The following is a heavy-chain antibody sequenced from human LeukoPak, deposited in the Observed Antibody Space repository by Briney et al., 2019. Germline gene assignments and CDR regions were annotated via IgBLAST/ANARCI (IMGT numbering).Heavy chain of an antibody. CDR2: ISAYNGNT. D-gene: IGHD2-21*02. CDR3: ARDASAYCGGDCPGGYFDY. V-gene: IGHV1-18*01. Sequence: ASVKVSCKASGYTFISYGISWVRQAPGQGLEWMGWISAYNGNTNYAQKLQGRVTMTTDTSTSTAYMELRSLRSDDTAVYYCARDASAYCGGDCPGGYFDYWGQGTLVTVSS. J-gene: IGHJ4*02. CDR1: GYTFISYG.